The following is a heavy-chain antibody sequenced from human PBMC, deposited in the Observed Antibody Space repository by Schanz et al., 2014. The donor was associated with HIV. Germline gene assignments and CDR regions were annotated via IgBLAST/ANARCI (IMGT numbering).Heavy chain of an antibody. J-gene: IGHJ4*02. D-gene: IGHD2-15*01. CDR2: MWYDESHK. CDR1: GFTFSSSG. CDR3: TKDIKPGGLDY. Sequence: QVQLVESGGGVVQPGRSLRLSCVASGFTFSSSGMHWVRQAPGKGLEWVAAMWYDESHKGYADSVKGRFTISRDNAKNSLYLQMNSLRPEDTALYYCTKDIKPGGLDYWGQGTLVTVSS. V-gene: IGHV3-33*03.